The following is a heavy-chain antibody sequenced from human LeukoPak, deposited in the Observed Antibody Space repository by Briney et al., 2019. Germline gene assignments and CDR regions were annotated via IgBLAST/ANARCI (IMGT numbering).Heavy chain of an antibody. D-gene: IGHD4-17*01. J-gene: IGHJ6*03. Sequence: SETLSLTCTVSGGSISSYYWSWIRQPPGKGLEWIGYIYYSGSTNYNPSLKSRVNISVDTSNNQSSLKLSSATAADTAVYYCATAYGDHGACYYYYMDVWGKGTTVTVSS. CDR2: IYYSGST. V-gene: IGHV4-59*01. CDR1: GGSISSYY. CDR3: ATAYGDHGACYYYYMDV.